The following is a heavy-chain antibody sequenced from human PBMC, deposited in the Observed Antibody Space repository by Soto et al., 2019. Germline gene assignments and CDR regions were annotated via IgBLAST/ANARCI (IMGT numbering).Heavy chain of an antibody. CDR3: AKERGLERHVYFDY. V-gene: IGHV3-15*01. D-gene: IGHD1-1*01. CDR2: IKSKTDGGTT. CDR1: GFTFSNAW. Sequence: GGSLRLSCAASGFTFSNAWMSWVRQAPGKGLEWVGRIKSKTDGGTTDYAAPVKGRFTISRDDSKNTLYLQMNSLRAEDTAVYYCAKERGLERHVYFDYWGQGTLVTVSS. J-gene: IGHJ4*02.